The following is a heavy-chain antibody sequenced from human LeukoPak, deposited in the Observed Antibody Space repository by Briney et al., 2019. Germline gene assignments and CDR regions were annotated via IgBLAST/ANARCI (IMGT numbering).Heavy chain of an antibody. J-gene: IGHJ3*01. CDR2: LNQDGSVQ. D-gene: IGHD2-8*01. CDR3: ARAHNVADV. Sequence: GGSLRLSCGASGFTFSHYWMTWYRQAPGKGLEWVANLNQDGSVQLYGDSVRGRFTISRDHAKHSVYIQMNSLRVEDTAMYYCARAHNVADVWGQGTMVTVSS. V-gene: IGHV3-7*01. CDR1: GFTFSHYW.